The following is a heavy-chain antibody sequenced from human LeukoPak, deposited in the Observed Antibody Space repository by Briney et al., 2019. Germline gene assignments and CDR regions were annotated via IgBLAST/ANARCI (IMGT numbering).Heavy chain of an antibody. CDR2: MNPNSGNT. CDR3: ARGVYDFWSGYTYYFDN. J-gene: IGHJ4*02. CDR1: GYAFTSYD. Sequence: ASVKVSCKASGYAFTSYDINWVRQAPGQGLEWMGWMNPNSGNTDYAQNSQGRLTMTRNTSISTAYLELSSLRSEDTAVYYCARGVYDFWSGYTYYFDNWGQGTLVTVSS. D-gene: IGHD3-3*01. V-gene: IGHV1-8*01.